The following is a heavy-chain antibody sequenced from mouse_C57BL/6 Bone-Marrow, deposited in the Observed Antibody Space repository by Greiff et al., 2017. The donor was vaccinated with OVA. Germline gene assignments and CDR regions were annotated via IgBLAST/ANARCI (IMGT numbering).Heavy chain of an antibody. D-gene: IGHD4-1*01. CDR2: ISNGGSST. CDR1: GFTFSDYY. CDR3: ARHEGYWFDY. V-gene: IGHV5-12*01. J-gene: IGHJ2*01. Sequence: EVKLMESGGGLVQPGGSLKLSCAASGFTFSDYYMYWVRQTPEMRLEWVAYISNGGSSTYYPDTVKGRFTISRDNAKNTLYLQMSRLKSEDTAMYYCARHEGYWFDYWGQGTTLTVSS.